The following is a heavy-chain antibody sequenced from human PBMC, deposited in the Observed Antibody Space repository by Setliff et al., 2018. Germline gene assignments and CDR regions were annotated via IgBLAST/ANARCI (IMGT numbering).Heavy chain of an antibody. Sequence: ASVKVSCKTSGYSFTNYGINWVRQAPGQGLEWMGWNSVYAREFQGRVTMTIDTPTSTAYMELRSLRSDDTAVYYCARGPPDFVVVPAAAKFDFWGQGTLVTV. CDR3: ARGPPDFVVVPAAAKFDF. V-gene: IGHV1-18*01. CDR1: GYSFTNYG. CDR2: NSV. D-gene: IGHD2-2*01. J-gene: IGHJ4*02.